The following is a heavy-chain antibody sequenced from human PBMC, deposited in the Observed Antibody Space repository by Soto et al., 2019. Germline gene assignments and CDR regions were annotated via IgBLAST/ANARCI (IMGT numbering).Heavy chain of an antibody. J-gene: IGHJ5*02. CDR2: INTNTGNP. V-gene: IGHV7-4-1*01. CDR3: ARDYDYIWGSYPLEYNWFDP. D-gene: IGHD3-16*02. Sequence: ASVKVSCKASGYTFTSYAMNWVRQAPGQGLEWMGWINTNTGNPTYAQGFTGRFVFSLDTSVSTAYLQICSLKAEDTAVYYCARDYDYIWGSYPLEYNWFDPWGQGTLVTVSS. CDR1: GYTFTSYA.